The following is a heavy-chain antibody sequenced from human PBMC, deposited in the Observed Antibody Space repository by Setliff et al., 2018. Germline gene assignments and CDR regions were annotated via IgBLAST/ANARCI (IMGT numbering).Heavy chain of an antibody. CDR3: ARRETYYNFWSGYYAY. V-gene: IGHV4-39*07. CDR1: GGSISSSSYY. Sequence: SETLSLTCTVSGGSISSSSYYWGWIRQPPGKGLEWIGSIYYSGSTYYNPSLKSRVTISVDTSKNKFSLKLSSVTAADTAVYYCARRETYYNFWSGYYAYWGQGTRVTVSS. CDR2: IYYSGST. J-gene: IGHJ4*02. D-gene: IGHD3-3*01.